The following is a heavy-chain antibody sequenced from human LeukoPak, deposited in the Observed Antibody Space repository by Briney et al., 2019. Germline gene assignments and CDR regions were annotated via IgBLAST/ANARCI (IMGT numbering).Heavy chain of an antibody. D-gene: IGHD3-10*01. CDR3: ARDRLWFGEPDAFDI. CDR2: IYYSGST. J-gene: IGHJ3*02. Sequence: PSETLSLTCTVSGGSISSYYWSWIRQPPGEGLEWIGYIYYSGSTNYNPSLKSRVTMSVDTSKNQFSLKLSSVTAADTAVYYCARDRLWFGEPDAFDIWGQGTIVTVSS. V-gene: IGHV4-59*01. CDR1: GGSISSYY.